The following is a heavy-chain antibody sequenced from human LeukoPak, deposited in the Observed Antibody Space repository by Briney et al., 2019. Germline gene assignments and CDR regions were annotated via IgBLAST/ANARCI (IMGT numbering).Heavy chain of an antibody. CDR3: ARGGSYPGC. CDR2: ISSSSNKV. V-gene: IGHV3-48*01. Sequence: GGSLRLSCAASGFAISDYSMNWVRQVPGKGLEWVSYISSSSNKVYYADSVKGRFTISRDNAKNSLFLQMNSLRVEDTAIYYCARGGSYPGCWGQGTLVTVSS. D-gene: IGHD1-26*01. J-gene: IGHJ4*02. CDR1: GFAISDYS.